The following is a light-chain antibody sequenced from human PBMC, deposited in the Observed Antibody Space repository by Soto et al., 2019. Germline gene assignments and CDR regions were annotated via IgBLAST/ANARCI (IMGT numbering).Light chain of an antibody. CDR3: QQYFATPIT. J-gene: IGKJ5*01. Sequence: DIVMTQSPDSLAVSLGERATINCTSRQSPFYSSNNKNYLAWYQQRQGQPXEXXFYWASTRESGVPDRFSGSGSGTDLAITISSLRAEDVEVYYCQQYFATPITFGQGTRLENK. CDR2: WAS. CDR1: QSPFYSSNNKNY. V-gene: IGKV4-1*01.